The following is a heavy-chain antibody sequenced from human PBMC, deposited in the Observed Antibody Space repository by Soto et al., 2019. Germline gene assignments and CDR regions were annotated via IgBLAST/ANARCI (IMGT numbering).Heavy chain of an antibody. J-gene: IGHJ5*02. V-gene: IGHV4-31*03. Sequence: QVQLQESGPGLVKPSQPLSLTCTVSGGSISRGGYYWSWIRQHPGKGLEWIGYSGSTHYNPSLKRRVTISVDTSKNQFSLKLSSVTAADTAVYYWASALTTVTVFDPWGQGTLVTVSS. D-gene: IGHD4-17*01. CDR2: SGST. CDR3: ASALTTVTVFDP. CDR1: GGSISRGGYY.